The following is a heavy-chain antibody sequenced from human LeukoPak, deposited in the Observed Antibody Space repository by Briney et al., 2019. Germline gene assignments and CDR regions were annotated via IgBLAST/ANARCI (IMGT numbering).Heavy chain of an antibody. J-gene: IGHJ4*02. CDR1: GFTFRGYW. CDR3: ARDQYYQLLL. Sequence: SGGSLRLSCAVSGFTFRGYWIHWVRRVPGKGLVWGSRINGDGSSATYADSVKGGFTISRDDAKNTVYLQMNNLRAEDTAVYYCARDQYYQLLLWGQGSLVTVSP. D-gene: IGHD2-2*01. V-gene: IGHV3-74*03. CDR2: INGDGSSA.